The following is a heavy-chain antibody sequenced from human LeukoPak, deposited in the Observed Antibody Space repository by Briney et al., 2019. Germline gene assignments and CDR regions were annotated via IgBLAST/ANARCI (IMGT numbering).Heavy chain of an antibody. D-gene: IGHD6-19*01. CDR3: AREFSPYSSGWYAYHFEY. V-gene: IGHV3-30*03. CDR1: GFTFSSYG. Sequence: PGGSLRLSCAASGFTFSSYGMHWVRQAPGKGLEWVAVISYDGSNKYYADSVKGRFAISRDNSKDTLYLQMNSLRAEDTAVYYCAREFSPYSSGWYAYHFEYWGQGTLVTVSS. J-gene: IGHJ4*02. CDR2: ISYDGSNK.